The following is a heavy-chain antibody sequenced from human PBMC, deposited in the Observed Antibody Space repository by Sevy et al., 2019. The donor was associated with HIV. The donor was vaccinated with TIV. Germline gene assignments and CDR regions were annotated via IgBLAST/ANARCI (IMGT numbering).Heavy chain of an antibody. J-gene: IGHJ4*02. V-gene: IGHV4-30-4*01. CDR1: GGSISSGDYY. Sequence: SETLSLTCTVSGGSISSGDYYWSWIRQPPGKGLEWIGYIYYSGSTYYNPSLKSRVTISVDTSKNQFSLKLSSVTAADTAVYYCARGHMVRGVIYGSPRGPSDYWGLGTLVTVSS. CDR2: IYYSGST. D-gene: IGHD3-10*01. CDR3: ARGHMVRGVIYGSPRGPSDY.